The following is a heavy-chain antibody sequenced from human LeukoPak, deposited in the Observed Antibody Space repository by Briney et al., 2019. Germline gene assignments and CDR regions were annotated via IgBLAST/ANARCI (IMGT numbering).Heavy chain of an antibody. CDR1: GFTFSSYW. V-gene: IGHV3-9*03. D-gene: IGHD1-26*01. Sequence: PGGSLRLSCAASGFTFSSYWMHWVRQAPGKGLEWVSGISWNSGTIGYADSVKGRFTISRDNAKNSLYLQMNSLRDDDMALYYCARGNSGSYSQDWFDPWGQGTLVTVSS. CDR2: ISWNSGTI. J-gene: IGHJ5*02. CDR3: ARGNSGSYSQDWFDP.